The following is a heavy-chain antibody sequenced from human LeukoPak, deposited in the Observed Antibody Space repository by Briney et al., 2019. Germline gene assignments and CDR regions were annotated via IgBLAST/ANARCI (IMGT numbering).Heavy chain of an antibody. CDR3: ASAREYCGSAECYEYFHH. D-gene: IGHD2-21*01. V-gene: IGHV3-53*01. CDR2: IYSGGST. Sequence: PGGSLRLSCAASGFTVGTNSMSWVRQSPGKGLEWASVIYSGGSTYYADSVNGRFTISRDNSRNTLFLQMNSLRAEDTALYYCASAREYCGSAECYEYFHHWGQGTLVTVSS. CDR1: GFTVGTNS. J-gene: IGHJ1*01.